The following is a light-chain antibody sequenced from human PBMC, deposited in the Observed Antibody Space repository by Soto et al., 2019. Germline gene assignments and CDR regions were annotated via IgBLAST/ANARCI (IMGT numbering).Light chain of an antibody. CDR3: AAWDDSLNDVL. CDR1: SSNIGSNT. Sequence: QSVLTQPPSASGTPGQRVTISCSGSSSNIGSNTVNWYQQLPGTAPKLLIYSNNQRPSGVPDRFSGSKSGTSASLAISGLQSEDEAGYYCAAWDDSLNDVLFGGGTKLTVL. CDR2: SNN. V-gene: IGLV1-44*01. J-gene: IGLJ2*01.